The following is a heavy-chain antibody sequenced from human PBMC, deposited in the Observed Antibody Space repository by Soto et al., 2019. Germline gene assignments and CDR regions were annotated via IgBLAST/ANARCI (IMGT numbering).Heavy chain of an antibody. D-gene: IGHD3-3*01. CDR3: ARDRPDYDFWSGPNYGMDV. V-gene: IGHV1-18*01. CDR1: GYTFTSYG. J-gene: IGHJ6*02. Sequence: QVQLVQSGAEVKKPGASVKVSCKASGYTFTSYGISWVRQAPGQGLEWMGWISAYNGNTNYAQKPQGRVTMTTDTSTSTAYMELRSLRSDDTAVYYCARDRPDYDFWSGPNYGMDVWGQGTTVTVSS. CDR2: ISAYNGNT.